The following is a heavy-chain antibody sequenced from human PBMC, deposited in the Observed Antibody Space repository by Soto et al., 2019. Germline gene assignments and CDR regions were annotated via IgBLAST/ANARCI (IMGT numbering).Heavy chain of an antibody. CDR1: GGPISSGGYY. CDR2: NYYSGST. J-gene: IGHJ2*01. CDR3: ARRQIVVVPAASGYFDL. D-gene: IGHD2-2*01. V-gene: IGHV4-31*03. Sequence: QVQLQESGPGLVKPSQTLSLTCTVSGGPISSGGYYWSWIRQHPGKGLEWIGHNYYSGSTYYHPSQKRRLTISIDTSENQFSLKLSSVTAADTAVYYCARRQIVVVPAASGYFDLWGRGTLVTVGS.